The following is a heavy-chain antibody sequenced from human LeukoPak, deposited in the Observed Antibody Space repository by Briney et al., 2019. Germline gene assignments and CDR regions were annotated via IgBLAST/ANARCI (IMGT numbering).Heavy chain of an antibody. CDR2: IYHSGST. CDR1: GYSISSGYY. J-gene: IGHJ5*02. CDR3: ARYQLLSRSGWFDP. D-gene: IGHD2-2*01. Sequence: PSETLSLTCAVSGYSISSGYYWGWIRQPPGQGLEWIGSIYHSGSTYYNPSLKSRLTISVDTSKNQFSLKLSSVTAADTAVYYCARYQLLSRSGWFDPWGQGTLVTVSS. V-gene: IGHV4-38-2*01.